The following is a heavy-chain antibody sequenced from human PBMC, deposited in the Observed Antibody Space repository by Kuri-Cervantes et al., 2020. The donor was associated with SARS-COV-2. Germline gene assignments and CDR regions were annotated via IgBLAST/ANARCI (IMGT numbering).Heavy chain of an antibody. CDR3: AREGDLTGLFDY. J-gene: IGHJ4*02. D-gene: IGHD3-16*01. Sequence: GGSLRLSCAASGFTFNRFAIQWVRQAPGKGLEWVAVVSYDGSNKYYADSVKGRFTISRDNSKNTLYLQMNSLRAEDTAVYYCAREGDLTGLFDYWGQGTLVTVSS. CDR1: GFTFNRFA. V-gene: IGHV3-30-3*01. CDR2: VSYDGSNK.